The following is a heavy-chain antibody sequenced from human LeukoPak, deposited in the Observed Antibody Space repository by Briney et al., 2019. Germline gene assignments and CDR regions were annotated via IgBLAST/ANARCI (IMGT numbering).Heavy chain of an antibody. V-gene: IGHV1-69*05. CDR2: IIPIFGTA. Sequence: SVKVSCKASGGTFSSYAISWVRQAPGRGLEWMGGIIPIFGTANYAQKFQGRVTITTDESTSTAYMELSSLRSEDTAVYYCASHRRFGEGDWFDPWGQGTLVTVSS. CDR1: GGTFSSYA. J-gene: IGHJ5*02. D-gene: IGHD3-10*01. CDR3: ASHRRFGEGDWFDP.